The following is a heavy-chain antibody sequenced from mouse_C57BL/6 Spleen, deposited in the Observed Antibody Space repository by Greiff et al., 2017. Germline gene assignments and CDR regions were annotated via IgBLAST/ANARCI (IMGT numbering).Heavy chain of an antibody. CDR3: ASKGGTFYAMDY. V-gene: IGHV1-69*01. CDR1: GYTFTSYW. CDR2: IDPSDSYT. Sequence: QVQLQQPGAELVMPGASVKLSCKASGYTFTSYWMHWVKQRPGHGLEWIGEIDPSDSYTNYNQKFKGKATLTVDKSSSTAYMQLSSLTSDDSAVYDCASKGGTFYAMDYWGQGTSVTVSS. J-gene: IGHJ4*01.